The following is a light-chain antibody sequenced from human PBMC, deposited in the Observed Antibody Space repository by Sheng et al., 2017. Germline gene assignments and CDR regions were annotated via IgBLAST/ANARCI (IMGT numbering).Light chain of an antibody. CDR1: SSDIGGYDY. CDR2: DVT. J-gene: IGLJ1*01. CDR3: SSVKTQSHFV. V-gene: IGLV2-14*03. Sequence: QSALTQPASVSGSPGQSITISCTGTSSDIGGYDYVSWYQRHPGKAPRLIIFDVTNRPSGVSDRFSGSKSVNTASLTISGVQPEDEADYFCSSVKTQSHFVFGTGTTVTV.